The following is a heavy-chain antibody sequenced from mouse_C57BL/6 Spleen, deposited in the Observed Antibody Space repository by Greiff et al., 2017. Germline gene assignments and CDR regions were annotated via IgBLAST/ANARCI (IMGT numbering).Heavy chain of an antibody. D-gene: IGHD1-1*01. CDR2: ISSGSSTI. V-gene: IGHV5-17*01. CDR1: GFTFSDYG. J-gene: IGHJ2*01. CDR3: ARNYGSSFDD. Sequence: DVMLVESGGGLVKPGGSLKLSCAASGFTFSDYGMHWVRQAPEKGLEWVAYISSGSSTIYYADTVKGRFTISRDNAKNTLFLQMTSLRSEDTAMYYCARNYGSSFDDWGKGTTLTVSS.